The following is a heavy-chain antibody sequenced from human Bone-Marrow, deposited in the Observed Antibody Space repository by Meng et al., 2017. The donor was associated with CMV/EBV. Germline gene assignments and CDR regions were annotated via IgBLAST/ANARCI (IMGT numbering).Heavy chain of an antibody. CDR2: IYYSGST. Sequence: LRLSCFVSGDSISSGNYYWSWIRQSPGKGLTFIGYIYYSGSTYYTPSLESRVTISVDTSKNHFSLRLSSVTATDTALYYCASGPPVTMVRVQYGLDVSGQGSKVTAP. J-gene: IGHJ6*02. CDR1: GDSISSGNYY. CDR3: ASGPPVTMVRVQYGLDV. D-gene: IGHD3-10*01. V-gene: IGHV4-30-4*08.